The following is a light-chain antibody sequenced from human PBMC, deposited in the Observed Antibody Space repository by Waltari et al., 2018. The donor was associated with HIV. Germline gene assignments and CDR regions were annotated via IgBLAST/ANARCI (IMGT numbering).Light chain of an antibody. V-gene: IGKV1-39*01. Sequence: DIMLTRPPSSLSAFLGDRASPPRRASPNITTLLNWDHQKPRKAPQPRISAASNLQSGVPAMFSGSGSGTDFTLTITSLQPADCATYCCQQSYMTPYTLGQRTKLEIK. CDR1: PNITTL. CDR3: QQSYMTPYT. CDR2: AAS. J-gene: IGKJ2*01.